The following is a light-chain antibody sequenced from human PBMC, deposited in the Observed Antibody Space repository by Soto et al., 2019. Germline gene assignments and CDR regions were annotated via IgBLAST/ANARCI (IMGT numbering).Light chain of an antibody. CDR1: TGTVTSGHY. CDR3: LLSYSGPSI. V-gene: IGLV7-46*01. Sequence: QAVVTQEPSLTVSPGGTVTLTCGASTGTVTSGHYPYWFQVKPGQAPRTILYDINNKPSWTPARFSGSLLGGKAALTLSGAQPEDEADYYCLLSYSGPSIFGSGTKLTVL. CDR2: DIN. J-gene: IGLJ6*01.